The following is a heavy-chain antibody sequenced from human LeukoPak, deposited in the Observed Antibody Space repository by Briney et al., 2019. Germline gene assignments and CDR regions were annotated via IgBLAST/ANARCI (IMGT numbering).Heavy chain of an antibody. J-gene: IGHJ4*02. D-gene: IGHD1-1*01. CDR3: ARAALSTGMLDY. Sequence: GRSLRLSCAASGFTFSSCGMHWVRQAPGKGLEWVAVISYDGSNKFYADSVTGRFTISRDNSKNTLYLQMNSLRAEDTAVYYCARAALSTGMLDYWGQGTLVTVSS. V-gene: IGHV3-30*03. CDR2: ISYDGSNK. CDR1: GFTFSSCG.